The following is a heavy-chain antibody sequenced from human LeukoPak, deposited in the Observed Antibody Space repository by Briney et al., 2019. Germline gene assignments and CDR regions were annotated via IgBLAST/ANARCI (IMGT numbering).Heavy chain of an antibody. CDR1: GGSISSYY. Sequence: PSETLSLTCTVSGGSISSYYWSWIRQPAGKGLEWIGRIYTSGSTNYNPSLQSRVTMSVDTSKNQFSLKLSSVTAADTAVYYCARDRGSSWGNWFDPWGQGTLVTVSS. J-gene: IGHJ5*02. D-gene: IGHD6-13*01. V-gene: IGHV4-4*07. CDR3: ARDRGSSWGNWFDP. CDR2: IYTSGST.